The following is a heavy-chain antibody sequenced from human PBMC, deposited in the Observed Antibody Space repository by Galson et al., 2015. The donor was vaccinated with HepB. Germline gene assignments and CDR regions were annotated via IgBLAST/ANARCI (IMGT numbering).Heavy chain of an antibody. CDR2: ISGAGHNT. CDR1: GFSFDTYA. CDR3: AKDPNFDFCSEMSTTFDY. Sequence: SLRLSCAASGFSFDTYAMSWVRQAPGKGLEWVSSISGAGHNTYYADAVRGRFTISRDNSKNTVYLQMISLRDVDTAMYYCAKDPNFDFCSEMSTTFDYWGRGTLVTVSS. V-gene: IGHV3-23*01. D-gene: IGHD3-3*01. J-gene: IGHJ4*02.